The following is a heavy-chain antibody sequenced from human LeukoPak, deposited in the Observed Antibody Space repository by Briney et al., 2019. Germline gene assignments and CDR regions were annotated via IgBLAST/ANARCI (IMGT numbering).Heavy chain of an antibody. CDR1: GFTFNTYF. J-gene: IGHJ4*02. V-gene: IGHV3-74*01. D-gene: IGHD5-24*01. CDR3: VRDKDGYNF. CDR2: IDIDGKST. Sequence: PGGSLRLSCAASGFTFNTYFMHWVRQAPGKGLVWVSRIDIDGKSTTYADSVKGRFTISRDNAENMLYLQMNSLRAEDTAVYYCVRDKDGYNFWGQGTLVSVSS.